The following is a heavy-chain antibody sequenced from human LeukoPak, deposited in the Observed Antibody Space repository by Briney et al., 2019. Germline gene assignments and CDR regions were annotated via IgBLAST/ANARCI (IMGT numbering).Heavy chain of an antibody. V-gene: IGHV4-31*03. CDR3: AIVRAGVFDY. CDR1: GGTISSCGNN. D-gene: IGHD3-10*01. CDR2: IYYSSSK. Sequence: TLTLTCTASGGTISSCGNNWSRKRQHQGKDLERSVYIYYSSSKYYNQYLQSRVTISVDTSKKQFSLKLSSVSAADAVVYCCAIVRAGVFDYWVRGTLVSVS. J-gene: IGHJ4*02.